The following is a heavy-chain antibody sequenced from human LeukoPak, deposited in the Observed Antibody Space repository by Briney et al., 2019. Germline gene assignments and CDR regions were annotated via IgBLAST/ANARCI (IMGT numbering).Heavy chain of an antibody. J-gene: IGHJ4*02. CDR3: AKPLVSGDYWGADFRRGARSGGFDY. Sequence: PGGSLRLSCAASGFTFSTYSMNWVRQAPGKGLEWVSYISSSSSTIYYADSVKGRFTISRDNSKNTLYLQMNSLRAEDTAVYYCAKPLVSGDYWGADFRRGARSGGFDYWGQGTLVTVSS. CDR1: GFTFSTYS. D-gene: IGHD3-10*01. CDR2: ISSSSSTI. V-gene: IGHV3-48*01.